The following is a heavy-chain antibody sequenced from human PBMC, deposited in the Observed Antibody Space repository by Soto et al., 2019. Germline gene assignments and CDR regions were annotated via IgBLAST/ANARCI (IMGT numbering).Heavy chain of an antibody. CDR3: ARNRSSWYYYGMDV. Sequence: GASVKVSCKASGGTFSSYAISWVRQAPGQGLGWMGGIIPIFGTANYAQKFQGRVTITADKSTSTAYMELSSLRSEDTAVYYCARNRSSWYYYGMDVWGQGTTVTVSS. CDR1: GGTFSSYA. V-gene: IGHV1-69*06. J-gene: IGHJ6*02. D-gene: IGHD6-13*01. CDR2: IIPIFGTA.